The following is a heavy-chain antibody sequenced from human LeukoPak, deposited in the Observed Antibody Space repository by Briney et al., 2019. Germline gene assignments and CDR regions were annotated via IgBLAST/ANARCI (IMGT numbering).Heavy chain of an antibody. Sequence: PSETLSLTCTVSGGSISSDYWSWIRQPPGKGLEWIGSMYYSGSTNYKPSLKSRVTISVDTSKNQFSLKLSSVTAADTAVYYCARHAYYYDRSGSYEAFDTWGQGTMVTVSS. CDR2: MYYSGST. V-gene: IGHV4-59*08. J-gene: IGHJ3*02. CDR1: GGSISSDY. D-gene: IGHD3-22*01. CDR3: ARHAYYYDRSGSYEAFDT.